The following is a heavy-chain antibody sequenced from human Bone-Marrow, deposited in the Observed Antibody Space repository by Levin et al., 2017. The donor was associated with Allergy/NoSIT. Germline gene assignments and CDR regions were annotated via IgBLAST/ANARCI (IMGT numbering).Heavy chain of an antibody. CDR3: VRDKTLTVANVFDI. J-gene: IGHJ3*02. Sequence: LSLTCAASGFTFSSYWMHWVRQVPGKGPVWVSRIYSDGYNTNYADFVKGRFTVSRDNAKNTLYLQMNSLRAEDTAVYLCVRDKTLTVANVFDIWGQGTLVTVSS. V-gene: IGHV3-74*01. CDR2: IYSDGYNT. D-gene: IGHD6-19*01. CDR1: GFTFSSYW.